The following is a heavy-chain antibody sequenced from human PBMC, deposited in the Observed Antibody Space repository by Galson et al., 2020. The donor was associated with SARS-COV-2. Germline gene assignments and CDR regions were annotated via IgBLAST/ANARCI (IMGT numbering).Heavy chain of an antibody. Sequence: ASVQVSCKVSGYTLTELSMHWVRQAPRKGLEWMGGFDPEDGETIYAQNFQHRVTMTEDTSTDTAYMDLSSLRSEDTAVYYCATLRVSTGTILHYYYGMDVWGQGTTVTVSS. CDR3: ATLRVSTGTILHYYYGMDV. D-gene: IGHD1-7*01. CDR1: GYTLTELS. V-gene: IGHV1-24*01. CDR2: FDPEDGET. J-gene: IGHJ6*02.